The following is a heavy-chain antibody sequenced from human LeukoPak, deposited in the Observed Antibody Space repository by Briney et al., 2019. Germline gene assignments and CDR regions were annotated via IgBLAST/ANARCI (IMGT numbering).Heavy chain of an antibody. Sequence: PGGSLRLSCAASGFTFSSYEMNWVRQAPGKGLEWVSYISSSGSTIYYADSVKGRFTISRDNAKNSLYLQMNSLRAEDTAVYYCASGLWFGDNWFDPWGQGTLVTVSS. V-gene: IGHV3-48*03. CDR1: GFTFSSYE. D-gene: IGHD3-10*01. CDR2: ISSSGSTI. J-gene: IGHJ5*02. CDR3: ASGLWFGDNWFDP.